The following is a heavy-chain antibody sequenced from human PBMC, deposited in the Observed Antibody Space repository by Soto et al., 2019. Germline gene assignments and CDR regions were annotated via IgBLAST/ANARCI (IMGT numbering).Heavy chain of an antibody. Sequence: PSETLFLTCTFSVDSINNYDHFWTGIRQKPGEGPEWIVYIYYSGATYYSPSLKTRVSMSLHKSQNYFSLQLTSVTAADSAVYYCATTNGAYSYDSVSWGQGTLVTVPQ. V-gene: IGHV4-30-4*01. CDR2: IYYSGAT. CDR3: ATTNGAYSYDSVS. J-gene: IGHJ5*02. D-gene: IGHD3-22*01. CDR1: VDSINNYDHF.